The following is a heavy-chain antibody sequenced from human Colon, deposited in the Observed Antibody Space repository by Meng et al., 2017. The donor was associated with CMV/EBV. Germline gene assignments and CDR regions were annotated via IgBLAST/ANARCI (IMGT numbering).Heavy chain of an antibody. CDR2: VFYIGNT. CDR3: AGEGRRGTSLPPYCHYYGVDV. J-gene: IGHJ6*02. Sequence: SETLSLTCTVSGGPVNSGSYYWSWIRQPPGKGLEWIGHVFYIGNTNYNPSLKSRVSMSIDTSKNQFSLRLSSVTAADTDVYYCAGEGRRGTSLPPYCHYYGVDVWGQGTTVTVSS. D-gene: IGHD2-15*01. V-gene: IGHV4-61*01. CDR1: GGPVNSGSYY.